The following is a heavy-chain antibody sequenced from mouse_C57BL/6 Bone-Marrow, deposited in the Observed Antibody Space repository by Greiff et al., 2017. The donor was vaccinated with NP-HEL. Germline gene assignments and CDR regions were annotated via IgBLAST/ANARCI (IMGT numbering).Heavy chain of an antibody. CDR2: ISDGGSYT. J-gene: IGHJ3*01. V-gene: IGHV5-4*03. D-gene: IGHD2-1*01. Sequence: DVKLQESGGGLVKPGGSLKLSCAASGFTFSSYAMSWVRQTPEKRLEWVATISDGGSYTYYPDNAKNNLYLQMSHLKSEDTAMYYCARIYPQSWFAYWGQGTLVTVSA. CDR1: GFTFSSYA. CDR3: ARIYPQSWFAY.